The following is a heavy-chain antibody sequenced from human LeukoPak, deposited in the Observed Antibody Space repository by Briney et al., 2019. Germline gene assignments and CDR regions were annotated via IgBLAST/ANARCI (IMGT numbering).Heavy chain of an antibody. CDR3: ATRGYSYGSFDY. D-gene: IGHD5-18*01. V-gene: IGHV1-69*13. CDR2: IIPIFGTA. J-gene: IGHJ4*02. Sequence: SVKVSCKASGSTFSSYAISWVRQAPGQGLEWMGGIIPIFGTANYAQKFQGRVTITADESTSTAYMELSSLRSEDTAVYYCATRGYSYGSFDYWGQGTLVTVSS. CDR1: GSTFSSYA.